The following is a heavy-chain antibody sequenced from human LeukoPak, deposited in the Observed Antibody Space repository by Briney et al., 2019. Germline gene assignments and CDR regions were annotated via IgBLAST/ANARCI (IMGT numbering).Heavy chain of an antibody. CDR2: IKQDGTEK. J-gene: IGHJ4*02. D-gene: IGHD3-10*01. V-gene: IGHV3-7*01. CDR3: ARLSEMFRGPQVIYYFDY. CDR1: GFSFTTYW. Sequence: GGSLRLSCGASGFSFTTYWMSWVRQAPGKGLEWVANIKQDGTEKYYVDSVKGRFTISRDYARNSLYLQLSSLRAEDTAVYYCARLSEMFRGPQVIYYFDYWGQGTLVTVSS.